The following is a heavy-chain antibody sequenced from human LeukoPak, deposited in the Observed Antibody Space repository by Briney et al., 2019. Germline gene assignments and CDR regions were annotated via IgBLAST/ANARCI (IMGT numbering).Heavy chain of an antibody. CDR2: IYTSGST. CDR3: ARDYYDSSGYIWFDP. V-gene: IGHV4-4*07. J-gene: IGHJ5*02. D-gene: IGHD3-22*01. Sequence: SETLSLTCTVSGGSISSYYWSWIRQPAGKGLEWIGRIYTSGSTNYNPSLKSRVIMSVDTSKNQFSLKLSSVTAADTAVYYCARDYYDSSGYIWFDPWGQGTLVTVSS. CDR1: GGSISSYY.